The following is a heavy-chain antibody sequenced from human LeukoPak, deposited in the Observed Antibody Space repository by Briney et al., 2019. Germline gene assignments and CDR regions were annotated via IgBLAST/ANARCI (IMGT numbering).Heavy chain of an antibody. Sequence: PSETLSLTCTVSGGSINDYYWTWIRQAPGKGLEWLGYISNSGPTDYNPSLKSRVTMSVDTSKHEFSLKVTSVTAADTAMYYCARVVRGAVTSNCFDPWGQGTLVTVSS. J-gene: IGHJ5*02. CDR3: ARVVRGAVTSNCFDP. D-gene: IGHD4-17*01. CDR2: ISNSGPT. CDR1: GGSINDYY. V-gene: IGHV4-59*01.